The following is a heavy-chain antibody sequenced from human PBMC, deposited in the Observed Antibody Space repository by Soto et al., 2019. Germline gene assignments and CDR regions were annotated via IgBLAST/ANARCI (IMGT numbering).Heavy chain of an antibody. V-gene: IGHV2-5*02. J-gene: IGHJ4*02. Sequence: QITLKESGPTLVRPTQTLTLTCAFSGFSLSTSGVGVGWIHQPLGKALEWLAVIYWDDSKHYSPSLRSRLTITKDTSKNQVVLTMTNMDPMDTGTYYCAHKGPEDWPLDYWGQGTLVTVSS. CDR1: GFSLSTSGVG. CDR2: IYWDDSK. CDR3: AHKGPEDWPLDY. D-gene: IGHD3-9*01.